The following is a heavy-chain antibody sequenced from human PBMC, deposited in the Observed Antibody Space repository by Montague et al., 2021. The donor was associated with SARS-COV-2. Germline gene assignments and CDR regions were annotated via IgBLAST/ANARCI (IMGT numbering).Heavy chain of an antibody. CDR1: GFTFSSYA. V-gene: IGHV3-23*01. J-gene: IGHJ3*02. Sequence: SGAEVKKPGESLRLSCAASGFTFSSYAMNWVRQAPGKGPEWVSAFVSSGIITYHTDSVKGRFTVSRDNSKNTLYLQMNSLRAEDTAVYYCAKASGSGWSPRDAFDIWGQGTMVTVSS. D-gene: IGHD6-19*01. CDR3: AKASGSGWSPRDAFDI. CDR2: FVSSGIIT.